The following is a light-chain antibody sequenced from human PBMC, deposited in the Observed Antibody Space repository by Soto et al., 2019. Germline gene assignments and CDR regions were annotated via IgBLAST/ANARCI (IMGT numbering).Light chain of an antibody. CDR1: QSVSRN. J-gene: IGKJ5*01. Sequence: TQSPGTLSLSPGERATLSCRTSQSVSRNYLAWFQQKPGQAPRLLVYGVSNRATGIPDRFSGSGSGTEFTLTISSLQSEDFAVYYCQQYNNWPPITFGQGTRLEIK. CDR3: QQYNNWPPIT. V-gene: IGKV3D-15*01. CDR2: GVS.